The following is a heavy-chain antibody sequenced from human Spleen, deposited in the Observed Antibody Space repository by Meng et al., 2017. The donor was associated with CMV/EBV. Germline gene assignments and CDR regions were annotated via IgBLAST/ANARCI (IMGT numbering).Heavy chain of an antibody. CDR3: ARDYYDSGAYYYTEEYYHGLDV. J-gene: IGHJ6*02. V-gene: IGHV6-1*01. CDR2: TYYRSKWYD. D-gene: IGHD3-22*01. Sequence: SCAISGDSVSCNSAAWNWIRQSPSRGLEWLGRTYYRSKWYDDYATAVKSRITINPDTSKNQFSLQLNSVTPEDTAVYYCARDYYDSGAYYYTEEYYHGLDVWGQGTTVTVSS. CDR1: GDSVSCNSAA.